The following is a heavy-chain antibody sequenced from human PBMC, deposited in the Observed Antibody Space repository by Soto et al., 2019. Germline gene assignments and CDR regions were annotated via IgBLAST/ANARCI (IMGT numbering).Heavy chain of an antibody. V-gene: IGHV1-18*01. D-gene: IGHD6-6*01. J-gene: IGHJ6*03. Sequence: QVQLLQSGAEVKKPGASVKVSCKASGYTFTNYGITWVRQAPGQGLEWMGWISAYNGDTHYTQRLQGRVTMTTDTATSTAYRELRGLRSDATAVYYCARVRQLVSYFYSYMDVWGKGTTVTVSS. CDR1: GYTFTNYG. CDR2: ISAYNGDT. CDR3: ARVRQLVSYFYSYMDV.